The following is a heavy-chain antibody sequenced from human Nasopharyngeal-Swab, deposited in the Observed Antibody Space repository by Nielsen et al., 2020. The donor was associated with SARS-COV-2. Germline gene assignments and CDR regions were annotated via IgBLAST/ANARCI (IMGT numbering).Heavy chain of an antibody. CDR2: IYSGGST. CDR3: ATTGMVVAATWYFDY. V-gene: IGHV3-53*01. Sequence: GESLKISCAASGLTVSSNYMTWVRQAPGKGLEWVSVIYSGGSTYYADSVKGRFTISRDNSKNTLYLQMNSLRAEDTAVYYCATTGMVVAATWYFDYWGQGTLVTVSS. CDR1: GLTVSSNY. J-gene: IGHJ4*02. D-gene: IGHD2-15*01.